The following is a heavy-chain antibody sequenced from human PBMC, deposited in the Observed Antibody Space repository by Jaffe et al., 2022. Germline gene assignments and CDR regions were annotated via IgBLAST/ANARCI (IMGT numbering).Heavy chain of an antibody. Sequence: QVQLQQWGAGLLKPSETLSLTCAVYGGSFSGYYWSWIRQPPGKGLEWIGEINHSGSTNYNPSLKSRVTISVDTSKNQFSLKLSSVTAADTAVYYCARGRGDRGGYYYYYYMDVWGKGTTVTVSS. CDR1: GGSFSGYY. CDR3: ARGRGDRGGYYYYYYMDV. J-gene: IGHJ6*03. V-gene: IGHV4-34*01. D-gene: IGHD3-10*01. CDR2: INHSGST.